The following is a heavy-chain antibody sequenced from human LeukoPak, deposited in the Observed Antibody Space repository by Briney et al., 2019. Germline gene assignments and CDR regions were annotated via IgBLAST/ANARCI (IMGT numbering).Heavy chain of an antibody. CDR1: GFTFGTYG. D-gene: IGHD3-22*01. CDR2: IAYDGSRA. J-gene: IGHJ4*02. CDR3: PRYYNDHFDF. Sequence: GGSLRLSCAGSGFTFGTYGMHWFRQTPGKGLEWVAVIAYDGSRAFYADSVKGRFTISRDNTKNTMSVQMNDLRAEDTAVYYCPRYYNDHFDFWGQGTMVTVSS. V-gene: IGHV3-33*01.